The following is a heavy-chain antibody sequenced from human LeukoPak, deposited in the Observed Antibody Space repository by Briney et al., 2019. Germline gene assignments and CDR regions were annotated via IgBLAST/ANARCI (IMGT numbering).Heavy chain of an antibody. CDR2: IYYSGST. CDR1: GGSISSGGYY. V-gene: IGHV4-31*03. J-gene: IGHJ5*02. D-gene: IGHD6-25*01. CDR3: ARDGSATHNWFDP. Sequence: SETLSLTCTVSGGSISSGGYYWSWIRQHPGKGLEWIGYIYYSGSTYYNPSLKSRVTISVDTSKNQFSLKLSSVTAADTAVYYCARDGSATHNWFDPWGQGTLVTVSS.